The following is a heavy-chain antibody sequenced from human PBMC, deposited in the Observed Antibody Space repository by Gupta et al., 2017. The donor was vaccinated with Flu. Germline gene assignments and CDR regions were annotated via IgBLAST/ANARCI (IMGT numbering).Heavy chain of an antibody. Sequence: EVQLVESGGGLVQPGGSLRLTCVMSGLTLSGSHMNWIRQAPGKGLEWIAYIGSGGNTDYADSVRGRFTISRDNARDSLFLQMNSLRDEDTALYYCARDLNWAVIWWGQGAQVTVSS. D-gene: IGHD3-16*01. CDR3: ARDLNWAVIW. CDR2: IGSGGNT. V-gene: IGHV3-48*02. CDR1: GLTLSGSH. J-gene: IGHJ4*02.